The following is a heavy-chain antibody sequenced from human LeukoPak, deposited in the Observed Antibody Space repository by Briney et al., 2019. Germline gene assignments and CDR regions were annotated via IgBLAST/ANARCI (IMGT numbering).Heavy chain of an antibody. D-gene: IGHD3-10*01. CDR1: GFTFTTSD. Sequence: PGGSLRLSGAATGFTFTTSDMHWIRQAPSKRLEWVAFIGCVGNYKYYGDSVKGRFTISRDNSKNTLYLQMNSLRVEDTAVYYCVREAYYGSASDYNDAFEIWGQGTMVTVSS. CDR2: IGCVGNYK. CDR3: VREAYYGSASDYNDAFEI. V-gene: IGHV3-30*02. J-gene: IGHJ3*02.